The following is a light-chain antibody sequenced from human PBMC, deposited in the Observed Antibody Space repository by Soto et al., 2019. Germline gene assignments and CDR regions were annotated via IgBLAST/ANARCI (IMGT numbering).Light chain of an antibody. V-gene: IGLV1-44*01. J-gene: IGLJ1*01. Sequence: QSVLTQPPSASGTPGQRVTISCSGSSSNIGSNTVNCYQQLPGTAPKLLIYSNNQRPSGVPDRFSGSKSGTSASLAISGLQSEDEADYYCSSYTSRTTYVFGTGTKLTVL. CDR3: SSYTSRTTYV. CDR1: SSNIGSNT. CDR2: SNN.